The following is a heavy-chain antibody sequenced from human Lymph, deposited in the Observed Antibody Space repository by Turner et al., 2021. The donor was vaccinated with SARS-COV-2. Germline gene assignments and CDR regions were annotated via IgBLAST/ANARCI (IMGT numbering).Heavy chain of an antibody. V-gene: IGHV3-30-3*01. CDR3: ARSSIAARSWFDP. CDR2: ISYDGSNK. CDR1: GFTFSSDA. D-gene: IGHD6-6*01. Sequence: QVQLLESGGGVVQPLRSLRLSCAASGFTFSSDAMHWVRQAPGKVLEWVAVISYDGSNKYYADSVKGRFTISRDNSKNTLYLQMNSLRAEDTAVYYCARSSIAARSWFDPWGQETLVTVSS. J-gene: IGHJ5*02.